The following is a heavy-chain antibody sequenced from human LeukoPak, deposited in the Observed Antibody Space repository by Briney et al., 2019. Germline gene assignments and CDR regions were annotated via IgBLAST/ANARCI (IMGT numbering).Heavy chain of an antibody. CDR3: ARMNWGDAFDI. D-gene: IGHD7-27*01. CDR1: GFTFSSYW. CDR2: INSDGSST. Sequence: PGGSLRLSCAASGFTFSSYWMHWVRQAPGKGLVWVSRINSDGSSTSYADSVKGRFTTSRDNAKNTLYLQMNSLRAEDTAVYYCARMNWGDAFDIWGQGTMVTVSS. V-gene: IGHV3-74*01. J-gene: IGHJ3*02.